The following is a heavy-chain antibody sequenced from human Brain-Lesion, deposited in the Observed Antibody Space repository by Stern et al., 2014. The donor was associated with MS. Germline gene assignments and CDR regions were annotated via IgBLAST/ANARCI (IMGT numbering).Heavy chain of an antibody. V-gene: IGHV1-2*02. CDR1: GYTFTGYY. D-gene: IGHD3-10*01. CDR2: INPNSGGT. Sequence: VQLVESGAEVKKPGASVKVSCKASGYTFTGYYMDWVRQAPGQGLEWKGVINPNSGGTHYAQKFQGRVTMTRDTSITTAYMELSRLRSDDTAVYYCARGYYGSGRPQKGMDVWGQGTTVTVSS. CDR3: ARGYYGSGRPQKGMDV. J-gene: IGHJ6*02.